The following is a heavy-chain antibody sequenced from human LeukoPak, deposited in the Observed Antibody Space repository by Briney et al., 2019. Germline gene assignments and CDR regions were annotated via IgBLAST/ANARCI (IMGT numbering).Heavy chain of an antibody. J-gene: IGHJ4*02. CDR3: ARVSSGYHY. V-gene: IGHV3-30*04. CDR1: GFTFTSYA. CDR2: ISYDGSNK. D-gene: IGHD3-22*01. Sequence: GRSLRLSCAASGFTFTSYAMHWVRQAPGKGLEWVAVISYDGSNKYYADSVKGRFTISRDNSKNTLYLQMNSLRAEDTAVYYCARVSSGYHYWGQGTLVTVSS.